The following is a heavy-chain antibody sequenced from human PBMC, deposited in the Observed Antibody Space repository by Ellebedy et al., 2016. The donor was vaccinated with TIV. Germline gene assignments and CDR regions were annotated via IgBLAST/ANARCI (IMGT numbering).Heavy chain of an antibody. Sequence: GESLKISCKGSGYSFTNYWIVWVRQMPGKGLQWMGIIYPGDSDTRYSPSFQGQVTISADKSISTAYLQWSSLKASDTAMYYCARHTGDGDYVPPDDYWGQGTLVTVSS. J-gene: IGHJ4*02. CDR2: IYPGDSDT. D-gene: IGHD4-17*01. CDR3: ARHTGDGDYVPPDDY. V-gene: IGHV5-51*01. CDR1: GYSFTNYW.